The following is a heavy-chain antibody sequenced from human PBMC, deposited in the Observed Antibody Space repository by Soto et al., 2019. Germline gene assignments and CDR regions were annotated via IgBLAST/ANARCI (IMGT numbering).Heavy chain of an antibody. CDR2: IYYSGST. D-gene: IGHD5-12*01. Sequence: PSETLSLTCTVSGGSISSSSYYWGWIRQPPGKGLEWIGSIYYSGSTYYNPSLKSRVTISVDTSKNQFSLKLSSVTAADTAVYYCARHQGSGYEYYYYYYMDVWGKGTTVTVSS. CDR3: ARHQGSGYEYYYYYYMDV. CDR1: GGSISSSSYY. J-gene: IGHJ6*03. V-gene: IGHV4-39*07.